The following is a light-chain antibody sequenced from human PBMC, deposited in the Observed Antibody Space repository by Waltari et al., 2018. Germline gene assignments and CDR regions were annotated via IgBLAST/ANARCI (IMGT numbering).Light chain of an antibody. Sequence: QSALTQPASVPGSPGQSITISCTGTSSYVGGYNSVSWYQQHPGKAPKLIIYDVSNRPSGVSNRFSGSKSGNTASLTISGLQAEDEADYYCSSYTSSSTLVFGGGTKLTVL. CDR3: SSYTSSSTLV. J-gene: IGLJ2*01. CDR2: DVS. V-gene: IGLV2-14*01. CDR1: SSYVGGYNS.